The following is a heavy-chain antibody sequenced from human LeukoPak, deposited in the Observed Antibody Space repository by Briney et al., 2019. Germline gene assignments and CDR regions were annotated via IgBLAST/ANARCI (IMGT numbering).Heavy chain of an antibody. J-gene: IGHJ5*02. CDR3: SREGYSCSNWFDT. CDR1: GGSFSGYY. D-gene: IGHD4-11*01. V-gene: IGHV4-34*01. CDR2: INHSGST. Sequence: SETLSLTCAVYGGSFSGYYWSWIRQPPGKGLEWIGEINHSGSTNYNPSLKSRVTISVHTYKNQFSLKLSSVTAAGTAVYYCSREGYSCSNWFDTWGQGTLVTVSS.